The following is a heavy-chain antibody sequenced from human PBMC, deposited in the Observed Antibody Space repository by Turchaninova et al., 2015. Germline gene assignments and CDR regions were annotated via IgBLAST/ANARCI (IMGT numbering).Heavy chain of an antibody. V-gene: IGHV2-5*02. Sequence: QIPLKESGPPLVNPTQPLTLTCTFTGFSLRTSEVGVGWILQPPGKALDWLALIYWDDDYRYSPSLKSRLTITKDTYKNQVVLTVTNMDPVDTATYYCAHRPSTSAYYFDYWGQGTLVTVSS. CDR1: GFSLRTSEVG. J-gene: IGHJ4*02. CDR3: AHRPSTSAYYFDY. D-gene: IGHD6-6*01. CDR2: IYWDDDY.